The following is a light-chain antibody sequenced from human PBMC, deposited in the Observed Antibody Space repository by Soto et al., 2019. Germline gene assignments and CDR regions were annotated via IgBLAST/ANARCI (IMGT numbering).Light chain of an antibody. CDR2: DVF. CDR1: TSDVGGYNF. CDR3: CSYAGTYSHYV. V-gene: IGLV2-11*01. Sequence: QSVLAQPRSVSGSPGQSVTISCTATTSDVGGYNFVSWYQHHPGKAPKLLIYDVFKRPSGVPDRFSGSKSGYTASPTISGLQAEDESEYYCCSYAGTYSHYVFGTGTKVTVL. J-gene: IGLJ1*01.